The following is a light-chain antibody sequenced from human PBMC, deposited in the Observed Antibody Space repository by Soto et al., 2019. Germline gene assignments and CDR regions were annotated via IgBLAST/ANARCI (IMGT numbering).Light chain of an antibody. CDR2: GNS. CDR1: SSNIGAGYD. V-gene: IGLV1-40*01. CDR3: QSYDSSLSGFYX. Sequence: QSVLTQPPSVSGAPGQRVTISCTGSSSNIGAGYDVHWYQQLPGTAPKLLIYGNSNRPSGVPDRFSGSKSGTSASLAITGLQAEDEADYYCQSYDSSLSGFYXXGTGXKVTVL. J-gene: IGLJ1*01.